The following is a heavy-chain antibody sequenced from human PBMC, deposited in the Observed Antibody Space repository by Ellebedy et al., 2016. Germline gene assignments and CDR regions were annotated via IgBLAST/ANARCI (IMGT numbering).Heavy chain of an antibody. D-gene: IGHD5-18*01. CDR2: TSPGGDT. Sequence: GGSLRLSCAASGLTVSSAYISWFRQPPGRGPEWVSMTSPGGDTYYGDSVRGRFTMSRDNSKNTLYLQMNSLTAEDTAVYFCANSGYSYAWGHWGQGTLVTVSS. CDR1: GLTVSSAY. J-gene: IGHJ4*02. CDR3: ANSGYSYAWGH. V-gene: IGHV3-53*01.